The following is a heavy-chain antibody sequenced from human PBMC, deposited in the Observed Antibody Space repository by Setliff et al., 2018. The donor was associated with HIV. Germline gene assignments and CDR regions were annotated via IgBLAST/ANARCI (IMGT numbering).Heavy chain of an antibody. V-gene: IGHV1-69*13. CDR2: IIPFFGSA. CDR3: ARRHFYDSSGQVWAFDI. Sequence: SVKVSCKASGGTFSTSAISWMRQAPGQGLEWMGGIIPFFGSANYAQKFQGRLTITADASSSTAYMDLSSLTSEDTAVHYCARRHFYDSSGQVWAFDIWGQGTMVTVSS. D-gene: IGHD3-22*01. CDR1: GGTFSTSA. J-gene: IGHJ3*02.